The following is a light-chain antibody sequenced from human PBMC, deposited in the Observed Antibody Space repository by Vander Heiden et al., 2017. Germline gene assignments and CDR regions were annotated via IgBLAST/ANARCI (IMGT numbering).Light chain of an antibody. CDR2: QVA. Sequence: QSALTQPPSASGSPGKAVTLSCTGTSNDVGGFNYFSWYQHPPGQPPKVIIYQVARRPSWVPDRFSGSKSGNKASLIVSGLQADDEAFYFCTSWARTSTLVFGGGTRLTVL. V-gene: IGLV2-8*01. J-gene: IGLJ3*02. CDR3: TSWARTSTLV. CDR1: SNDVGGFNY.